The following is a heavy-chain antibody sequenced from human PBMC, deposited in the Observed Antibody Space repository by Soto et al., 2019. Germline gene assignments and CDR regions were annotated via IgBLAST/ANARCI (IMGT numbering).Heavy chain of an antibody. CDR2: ISYDGSNK. CDR3: ARDVAAAGTWYFAY. V-gene: IGHV3-30*11. J-gene: IGHJ4*02. Sequence: PWGCLRLCCASCGVTVKSYAMDGALQAPGKGLEWVAVISYDGSNKYYADSVKGRFTISRDNSKNTLYLQMNSLRAEDTAVYYCARDVAAAGTWYFAYRRQGSLVPVSS. D-gene: IGHD6-13*01. CDR1: GVTVKSYA.